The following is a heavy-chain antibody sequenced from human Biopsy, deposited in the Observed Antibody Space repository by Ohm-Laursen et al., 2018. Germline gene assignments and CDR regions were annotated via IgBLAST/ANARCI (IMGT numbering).Heavy chain of an antibody. J-gene: IGHJ4*02. CDR3: ARDDAVTVIRGLYY. Sequence: TLSLTCTVSGASIISGGHFWNWIRQHQGKGLEWIGYIYNSGSTYYNPSLKSRVSISVDTSKNQFSLKLNSATVADTAVYYCARDDAVTVIRGLYYWGQGALVTVSS. CDR2: IYNSGST. CDR1: GASIISGGHF. D-gene: IGHD2-21*02. V-gene: IGHV4-31*03.